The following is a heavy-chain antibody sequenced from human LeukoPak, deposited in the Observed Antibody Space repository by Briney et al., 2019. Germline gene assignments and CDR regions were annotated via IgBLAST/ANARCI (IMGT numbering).Heavy chain of an antibody. V-gene: IGHV3-11*04. Sequence: GGSLRLSCAASGLTFSDFYMSWIRQAPGKGLEWVSHISSSGDTIYYADSVKGRFTISRDNAKNSLYLQMNSLRAEDTAVYYCARDRPSHRLFDYWGQGTLVTVSS. CDR3: ARDRPSHRLFDY. J-gene: IGHJ4*02. CDR1: GLTFSDFY. D-gene: IGHD2-2*01. CDR2: ISSSGDTI.